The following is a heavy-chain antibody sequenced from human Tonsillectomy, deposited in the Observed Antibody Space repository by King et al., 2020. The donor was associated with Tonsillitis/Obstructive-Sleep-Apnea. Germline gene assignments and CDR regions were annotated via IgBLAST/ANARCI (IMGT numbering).Heavy chain of an antibody. V-gene: IGHV4-30-4*01. CDR3: VRQLRYFDWLSSYYYGMDV. J-gene: IGHJ6*02. D-gene: IGHD3-9*01. CDR1: GGSISSGDYY. CDR2: IYYSGST. Sequence: PMQESGPGLVKPSQTLSLTCTVSGGSISSGDYYWRWIRQPPGQGLEWIGYIYYSGSTYYNPSLKSRVTISVDTSKNQFSLKLSSVTAADTAVYYCVRQLRYFDWLSSYYYGMDVWGQGTTVTVSS.